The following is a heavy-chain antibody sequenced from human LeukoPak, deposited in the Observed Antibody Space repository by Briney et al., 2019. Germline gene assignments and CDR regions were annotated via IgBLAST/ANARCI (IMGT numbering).Heavy chain of an antibody. CDR3: AKGYRYFDSSGYYVDH. CDR1: GFSFSSYW. D-gene: IGHD3-22*01. CDR2: INTDGSGT. Sequence: PGGSLRLSCAASGFSFSSYWMHWVRQAPGKGLEWVSRINTDGSGTNYADSVKGRFTISRDYSKNTLYLQMNSLRAEDTAVYYCAKGYRYFDSSGYYVDHWGQGTLVTVSS. V-gene: IGHV3-74*01. J-gene: IGHJ4*02.